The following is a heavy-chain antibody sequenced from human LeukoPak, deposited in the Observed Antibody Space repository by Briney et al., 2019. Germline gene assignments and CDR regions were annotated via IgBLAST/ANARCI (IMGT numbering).Heavy chain of an antibody. D-gene: IGHD3-22*01. CDR1: GGSISSGGYY. Sequence: SETLSLTCTVSGGSISSGGYYWSWIRQPPGKGLEWMGYTYHSGSTNYNPSLKSRVTISVDTSKNQFSLKLSSVTAADTAVYYCARGSYYDSSGYYFDYWGQGTLVTVSS. V-gene: IGHV4-61*08. CDR3: ARGSYYDSSGYYFDY. J-gene: IGHJ4*02. CDR2: TYHSGST.